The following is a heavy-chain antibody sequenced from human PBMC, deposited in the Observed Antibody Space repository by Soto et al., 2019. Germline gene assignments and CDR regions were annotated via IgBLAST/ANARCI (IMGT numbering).Heavy chain of an antibody. J-gene: IGHJ4*02. CDR3: TTALKIYCSGGSCYVGVSRY. V-gene: IGHV3-23*01. CDR1: GFSFSTYS. D-gene: IGHD2-15*01. Sequence: GGPLRLSCAASGFSFSTYSMTWVRQVPGKGLDRVSAISGSATTTYYAESVQGRFTISRDNSRNTLYLQMNSLRVEDTAIYYCTTALKIYCSGGSCYVGVSRYWGQGTLVTVSS. CDR2: ISGSATTT.